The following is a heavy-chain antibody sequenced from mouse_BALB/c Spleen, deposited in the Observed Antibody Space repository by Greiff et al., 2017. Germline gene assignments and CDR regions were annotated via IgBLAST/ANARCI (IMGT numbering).Heavy chain of an antibody. D-gene: IGHD1-1*01. Sequence: QLQQSGPSLVQPSQSLSITCTVSGFSLTSYGVHWVRQSPGKGLEWLGVIWRGGSTDYNAAFMSRLSITKDNSKSQVFFKMNSLQADDTAIYYCAKIPYYGSSYNAMDYWGQGTSVTVSS. CDR3: AKIPYYGSSYNAMDY. J-gene: IGHJ4*01. CDR1: GFSLTSYG. CDR2: IWRGGST. V-gene: IGHV2-5-1*01.